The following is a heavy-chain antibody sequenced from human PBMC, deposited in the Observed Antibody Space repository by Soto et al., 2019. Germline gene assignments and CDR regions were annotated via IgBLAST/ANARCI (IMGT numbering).Heavy chain of an antibody. CDR2: IYYSGST. D-gene: IGHD1-26*01. CDR3: ARDREGAYDAFDI. J-gene: IGHJ3*02. Sequence: QVQLQESGPGLVKPSETLSLTCTVSGGSIRSYYWSWIRQPPGKGLEWIGYIYYSGSTNYNPSLTSRVTISVDTSKNQFSLKLSSVTAADTAVYYCARDREGAYDAFDIWGQGTMVTVSS. CDR1: GGSIRSYY. V-gene: IGHV4-59*01.